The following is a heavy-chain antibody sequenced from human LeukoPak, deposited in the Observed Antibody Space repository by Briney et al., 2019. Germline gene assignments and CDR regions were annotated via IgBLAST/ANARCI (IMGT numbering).Heavy chain of an antibody. CDR2: ISGSGGST. V-gene: IGHV3-23*01. CDR3: AKGFIAVAARSYFDY. J-gene: IGHJ4*02. D-gene: IGHD6-19*01. CDR1: GITFSSYA. Sequence: GGSLRLSCAASGITFSSYAMSWVRQAPGKGLEWVSAISGSGGSTYYADSVKGRFTISRDNSKNTLYLQMNSLRAEDTAVYYCAKGFIAVAARSYFDYWGQGTLVTVSS.